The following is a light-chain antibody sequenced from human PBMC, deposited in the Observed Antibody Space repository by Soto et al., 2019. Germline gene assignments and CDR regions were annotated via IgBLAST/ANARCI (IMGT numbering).Light chain of an antibody. V-gene: IGKV1-39*01. Sequence: DIPMTQSPSSLSASVGDRVTITCRASQSISSYLNWYQQKRWKAPMLLIYAASSLQSGVQSRFSGSAAGKEFTLTGSSLQPEDLAPYCWQQSYSSPWTFGQGNEVEIK. CDR2: AAS. CDR3: QQSYSSPWT. J-gene: IGKJ1*01. CDR1: QSISSY.